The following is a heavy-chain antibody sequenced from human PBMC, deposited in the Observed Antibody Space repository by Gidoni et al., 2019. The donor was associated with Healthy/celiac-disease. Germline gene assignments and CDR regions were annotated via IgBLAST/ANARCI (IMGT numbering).Heavy chain of an antibody. D-gene: IGHD2-2*01. CDR1: GFTFSSYW. CDR2: IKQDGSEK. V-gene: IGHV3-7*01. Sequence: EVQLVESGGGLVQPGGSLRLSCAASGFTFSSYWMSWVRQAPGKVLEWVANIKQDGSEKYYVDSVKGRFTISRDNAKNSLYLQMNSLRAEDTAVYYCATESGKYQLLFQRMDVWGQGTTVTVSS. J-gene: IGHJ6*02. CDR3: ATESGKYQLLFQRMDV.